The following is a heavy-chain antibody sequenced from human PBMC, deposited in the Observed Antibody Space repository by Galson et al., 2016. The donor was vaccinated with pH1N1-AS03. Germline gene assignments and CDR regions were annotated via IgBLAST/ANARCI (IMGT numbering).Heavy chain of an antibody. CDR1: GFTFSSYG. Sequence: SLRLSCAESGFTFSSYGMHWVRQAPGKGLEWVAVIRYDGSHKYYADSVKGRFTISRDNSDNTVFLQVNNLKPDDAAVYYCAKEGPVGASPNWYLDLWGRGTLVTVSP. D-gene: IGHD1-26*01. V-gene: IGHV3-30*02. CDR2: IRYDGSHK. J-gene: IGHJ2*01. CDR3: AKEGPVGASPNWYLDL.